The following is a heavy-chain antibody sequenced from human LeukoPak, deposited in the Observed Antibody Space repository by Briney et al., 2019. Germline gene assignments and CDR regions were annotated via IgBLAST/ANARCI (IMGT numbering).Heavy chain of an antibody. D-gene: IGHD6-13*01. CDR3: AKALSSSWFLDGMDV. J-gene: IGHJ6*02. Sequence: GGSLRLSCAASGFTFSSYAMSWVRQAPGKGLEWVSAISGSGGSTYYADSVKGRFTISRDNSKNTLYLQMNSLRAEDTAVYYCAKALSSSWFLDGMDVWGQGTTVTVSS. V-gene: IGHV3-23*01. CDR1: GFTFSSYA. CDR2: ISGSGGST.